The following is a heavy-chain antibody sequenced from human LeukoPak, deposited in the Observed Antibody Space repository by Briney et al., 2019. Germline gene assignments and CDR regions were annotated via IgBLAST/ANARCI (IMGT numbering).Heavy chain of an antibody. CDR2: ITGGHYAT. Sequence: GSLRLSCAASGFSFSSFAMTWVRQAPGKGLEWDSSITGGHYATYNTDSVKGRFTISRDNAKNTLYLQMNSLRADDTAIYYCTKDPNGDYIGAFGPWGQGTLVTVSS. D-gene: IGHD4-17*01. CDR3: TKDPNGDYIGAFGP. V-gene: IGHV3-23*01. CDR1: GFSFSSFA. J-gene: IGHJ5*02.